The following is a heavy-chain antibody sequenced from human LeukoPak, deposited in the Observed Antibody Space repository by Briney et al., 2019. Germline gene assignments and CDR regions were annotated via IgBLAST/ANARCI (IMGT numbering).Heavy chain of an antibody. J-gene: IGHJ4*02. V-gene: IGHV4-59*01. Sequence: SETLSLTCTVSGGSISSYYWSWIRQPPGKGLEWIGYIYYSGSTNYNPSLKSRVTISVDTSKNQFSLKLSSVTASDTAVYYCARAHGSGSYYLYYFDYWGQGTLVTVSS. CDR1: GGSISSYY. CDR3: ARAHGSGSYYLYYFDY. CDR2: IYYSGST. D-gene: IGHD3-10*01.